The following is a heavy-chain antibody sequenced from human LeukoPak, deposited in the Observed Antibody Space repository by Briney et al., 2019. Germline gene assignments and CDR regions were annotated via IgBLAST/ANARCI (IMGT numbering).Heavy chain of an antibody. CDR2: ISYDGSIK. V-gene: IGHV3-30*04. Sequence: GGSLRLSCAASGFTFSSYAMHWVRQAPGKGLEWVAVISYDGSIKYYADSVKGRFTISRDNSKNTLYLQMNSLRAEDTAVYYCAREETYGDLYYYGMDVWGQGTTVTVSS. J-gene: IGHJ6*02. CDR3: AREETYGDLYYYGMDV. D-gene: IGHD4-17*01. CDR1: GFTFSSYA.